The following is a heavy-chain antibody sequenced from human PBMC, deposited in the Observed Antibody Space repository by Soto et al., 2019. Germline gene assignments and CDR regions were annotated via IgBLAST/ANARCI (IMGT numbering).Heavy chain of an antibody. CDR3: ARTIGASSSWYRLPYYYYGMDV. V-gene: IGHV3-11*01. CDR1: GFTFRDYY. J-gene: IGHJ6*02. D-gene: IGHD6-13*01. CDR2: ISSSGSTI. Sequence: GGSLRLPCAASGFTFRDYYMSWFRQAPGKGLEWVADISSSGSTIYYADSVKGRFTISRDNAKNSLYLQMHSLRAEDTAVYYCARTIGASSSWYRLPYYYYGMDVWGQGTTVTVSS.